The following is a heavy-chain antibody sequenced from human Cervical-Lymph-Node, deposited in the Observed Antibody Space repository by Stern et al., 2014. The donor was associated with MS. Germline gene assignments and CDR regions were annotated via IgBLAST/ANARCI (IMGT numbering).Heavy chain of an antibody. Sequence: QVQLQESGPGLVKPSQTLSLTCTVSGGSISGGDFYWSWIRQSAGKGLEWIGRVYDSVRTVCNPSLMNRVAMSVDTSKNQFSLSLTSVTAADTAVYYCARDRLYDTVWYQWYFDLWGRGTLVTVSS. CDR2: VYDSVRT. CDR1: GGSISGGDFY. V-gene: IGHV4-61*02. CDR3: ARDRLYDTVWYQWYFDL. D-gene: IGHD3-16*01. J-gene: IGHJ2*01.